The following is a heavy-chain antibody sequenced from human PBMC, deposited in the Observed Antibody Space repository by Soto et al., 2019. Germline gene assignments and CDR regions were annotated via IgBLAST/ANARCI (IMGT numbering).Heavy chain of an antibody. CDR2: ISYDGSNK. CDR1: GFTFSSYG. J-gene: IGHJ6*02. CDR3: AKDRIVGAIGGMDV. Sequence: GGSLRLSCAASGFTFSSYGMHWVRQAPGKGLEWVAVISYDGSNKYYADSVKGRFTISRDNSKNTLYLQMNSLRAEDTAVYYCAKDRIVGAIGGMDVWGQGTTVTVSS. V-gene: IGHV3-30*18. D-gene: IGHD1-26*01.